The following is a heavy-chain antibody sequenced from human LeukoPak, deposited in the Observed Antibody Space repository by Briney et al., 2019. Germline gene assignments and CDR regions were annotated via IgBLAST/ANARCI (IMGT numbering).Heavy chain of an antibody. Sequence: GGSLRLSCAASGFTVSSNYMSWVRQAPGKGLEWVSVIYSGGSTYYADSVKGRFTISRDNSKNTLYLQMNSLRAEDTAVYYCARDLGYYYYYMGVWGKGTTVTVSS. V-gene: IGHV3-66*02. J-gene: IGHJ6*03. CDR2: IYSGGST. D-gene: IGHD7-27*01. CDR3: ARDLGYYYYYMGV. CDR1: GFTVSSNY.